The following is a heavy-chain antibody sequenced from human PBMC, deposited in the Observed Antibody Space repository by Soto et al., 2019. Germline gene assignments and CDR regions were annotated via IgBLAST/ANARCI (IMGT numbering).Heavy chain of an antibody. CDR2: ISSSSTYT. CDR1: GFTFSDYY. V-gene: IGHV3-11*06. Sequence: GGSLRLSCSASGFTFSDYYMSWIRQAPGKGLEWVSYISSSSTYTNYADSVKGRFTISRDNAKNSLYLQMNSLRAEDTAVYYCARVMTTVTTSDYWGQGTLVTVSS. D-gene: IGHD4-17*01. CDR3: ARVMTTVTTSDY. J-gene: IGHJ4*02.